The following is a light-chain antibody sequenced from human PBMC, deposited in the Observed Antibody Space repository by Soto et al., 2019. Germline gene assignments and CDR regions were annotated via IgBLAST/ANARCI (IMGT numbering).Light chain of an antibody. J-gene: IGLJ2*01. CDR3: QSYDSSMSGWL. Sequence: QSVLTQPPSVSGAPGQRVTTSCTGSSSNIGAGYDVHWYQQLPGTAPKLLVHGNTDRPSGVPDRFSGSKSGTSASLAITGLQAEDEADYYCQSYDSSMSGWLFGGGTKLTVI. CDR1: SSNIGAGYD. V-gene: IGLV1-40*01. CDR2: GNT.